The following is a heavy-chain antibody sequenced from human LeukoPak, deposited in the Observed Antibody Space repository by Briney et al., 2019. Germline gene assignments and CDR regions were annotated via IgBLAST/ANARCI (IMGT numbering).Heavy chain of an antibody. Sequence: PGGSLRLSCAASGFTFSNLWMSWVRQAPGKGLEWVSVLYTSGNTDYADSVKGRFTISRDNSKNTLYLQMNSLRAEDTALYYCAKKAVALDYWGQGTLVTVSS. D-gene: IGHD6-19*01. J-gene: IGHJ4*02. V-gene: IGHV3-53*01. CDR2: LYTSGNT. CDR3: AKKAVALDY. CDR1: GFTFSNLW.